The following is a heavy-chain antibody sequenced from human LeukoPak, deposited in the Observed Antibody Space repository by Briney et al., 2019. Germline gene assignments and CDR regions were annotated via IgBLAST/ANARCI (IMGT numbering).Heavy chain of an antibody. Sequence: SETLSLTCAVYGGSFSGYYWSWIRQPPGKGLEWIGEINHSGSQPPGKGLEWIGEINHSGSTNYNPSLKSRVTISVDTSKNQFSLKLSSVTAADTAVYYCAAQMATVDYWGQGTLVTVSS. V-gene: IGHV4-34*01. CDR2: INHSGST. J-gene: IGHJ4*02. CDR3: AAQMATVDY. D-gene: IGHD5-24*01. CDR1: GGSFSGYY.